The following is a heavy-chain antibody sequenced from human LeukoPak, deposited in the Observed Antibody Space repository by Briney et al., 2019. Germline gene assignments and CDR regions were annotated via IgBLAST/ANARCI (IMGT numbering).Heavy chain of an antibody. CDR3: ARVGGNMYCGGDCHSDAFRDLYYFDY. CDR2: IYHSGST. J-gene: IGHJ4*02. CDR1: GYSISSGYY. D-gene: IGHD2-21*02. Sequence: PSETLSLTCTVSGYSISSGYYWGWIRQPPGKGLEWIGSIYHSGSTYYNPSLKSRVTISVDTSKNQFSLKLSSVTAADTAVYYCARVGGNMYCGGDCHSDAFRDLYYFDYWGQGTLVTVSS. V-gene: IGHV4-38-2*02.